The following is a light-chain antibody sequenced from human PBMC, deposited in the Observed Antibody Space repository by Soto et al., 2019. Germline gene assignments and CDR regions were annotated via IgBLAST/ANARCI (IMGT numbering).Light chain of an antibody. Sequence: QSALTQPRSVSGSPGQSVTISCTGTSSDVGGYNYVSWYQQHPGKAPNFVIYEVTNRPSGVSHRFSGSKSGNTASLTISGLQAEDEADYYCSSYTTTSTYVFGTGTKVTVL. J-gene: IGLJ1*01. CDR2: EVT. CDR1: SSDVGGYNY. CDR3: SSYTTTSTYV. V-gene: IGLV2-14*01.